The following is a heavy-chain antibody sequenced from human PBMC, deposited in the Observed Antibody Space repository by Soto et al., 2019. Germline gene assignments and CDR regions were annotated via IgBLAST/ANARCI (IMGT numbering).Heavy chain of an antibody. CDR1: GFAFSSYA. Sequence: GGSLRLSCAASGFAFSSYAMHWVRQAPGKGLEYVSAISSNGGSTYYANSVKGRFTISRDNSKNTLYLQMGSLRAEDMAVYYCARGPGYYFDYWGQGTLVTVSS. V-gene: IGHV3-64*01. J-gene: IGHJ4*02. CDR3: ARGPGYYFDY. CDR2: ISSNGGST.